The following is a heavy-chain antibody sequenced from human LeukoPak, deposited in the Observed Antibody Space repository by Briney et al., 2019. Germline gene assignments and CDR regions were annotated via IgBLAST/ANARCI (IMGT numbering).Heavy chain of an antibody. V-gene: IGHV1-46*01. CDR3: ARCPTRGNKYGPAYYGLDV. D-gene: IGHD5-12*01. J-gene: IGHJ6*02. Sequence: GASVKVSCKASGYTFTSYYMHWVRQAPGQGLEWMGIINPSGGSTSYAQKFQGRVTMTRDTSTSTVYMELSSLRSEDTAVYYCARCPTRGNKYGPAYYGLDVWGQGTTVTVSS. CDR2: INPSGGST. CDR1: GYTFTSYY.